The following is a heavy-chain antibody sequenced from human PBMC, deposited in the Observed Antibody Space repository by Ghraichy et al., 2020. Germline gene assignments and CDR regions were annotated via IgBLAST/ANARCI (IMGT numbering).Heavy chain of an antibody. Sequence: ASVKVSCKVSGYTLTELSMHWVRQAPGKGLEWMGGFDPEDGETIYAQKFQGRVTMTEDTSTDTAYVELSSLRSEDTAVYYCATLPIFCTDGVCPYYFDDWGQGTLVTVSS. V-gene: IGHV1-24*01. D-gene: IGHD2-8*01. J-gene: IGHJ4*02. CDR1: GYTLTELS. CDR3: ATLPIFCTDGVCPYYFDD. CDR2: FDPEDGET.